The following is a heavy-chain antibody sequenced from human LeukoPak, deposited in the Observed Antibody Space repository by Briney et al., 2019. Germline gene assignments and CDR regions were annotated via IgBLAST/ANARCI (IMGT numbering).Heavy chain of an antibody. Sequence: GGSLRLSCAAFGFNFNHFAMPWVRQAPGKGPEWLSAMTGPADTTYYAESVKGRFTISRDYSKSMVYLQMNSLRVEDTAIYYCAKGAEIDHWGQGTLVTVSS. CDR3: AKGAEIDH. J-gene: IGHJ4*02. V-gene: IGHV3-23*01. CDR2: MTGPADTT. CDR1: GFNFNHFA.